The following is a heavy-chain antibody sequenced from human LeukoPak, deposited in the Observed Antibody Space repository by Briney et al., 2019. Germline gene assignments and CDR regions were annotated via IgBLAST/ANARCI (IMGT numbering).Heavy chain of an antibody. CDR1: GFTFSSYW. V-gene: IGHV3-7*01. CDR3: ARQVLESLHSSPYFDY. D-gene: IGHD3-3*01. CDR2: IKQDGSEK. J-gene: IGHJ4*02. Sequence: GGSLRLSCAASGFTFSSYWMSWVRQAPGKGLEWVANIKQDGSEKYYVDSVKGRSTISRDNAKNSLYLQMNSLRAEDTAVYYCARQVLESLHSSPYFDYWGRGTLVTAAS.